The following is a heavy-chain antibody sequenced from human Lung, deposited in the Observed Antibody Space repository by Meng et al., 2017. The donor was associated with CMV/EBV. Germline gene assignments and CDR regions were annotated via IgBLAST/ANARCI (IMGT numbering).Heavy chain of an antibody. CDR1: GYTFTRYY. CDR3: AGGRRCSTGLGY. CDR2: INPNSDGT. J-gene: IGHJ4*02. D-gene: IGHD2-2*01. V-gene: IGHV1-2*02. Sequence: SXXVSCKASGYTFTRYYMHWVRQAPGQGLEWMGWINPNSDGTNYAQKLQGRVTMTRDTSISTAYMELSRLRSDDTAVYYCAGGRRCSTGLGYWGQGTLVTVSS.